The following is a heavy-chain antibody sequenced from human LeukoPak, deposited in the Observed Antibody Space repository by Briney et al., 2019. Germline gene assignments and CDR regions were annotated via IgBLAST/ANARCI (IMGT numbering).Heavy chain of an antibody. J-gene: IGHJ4*02. Sequence: GGSLRLSCAASGFAFRNYGMHGVRQAPGKVLEWVAVISFDESNRYYADSVKGRFTISRDNSEKTLYLQMNNLRAEDTAVYYCARDRHARRLRKTISNWGQGTLVTVSS. CDR3: ARDRHARRLRKTISN. CDR1: GFAFRNYG. D-gene: IGHD4-17*01. CDR2: ISFDESNR. V-gene: IGHV3-33*01.